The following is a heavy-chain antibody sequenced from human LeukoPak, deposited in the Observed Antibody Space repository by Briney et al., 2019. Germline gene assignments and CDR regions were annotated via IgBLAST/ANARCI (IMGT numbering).Heavy chain of an antibody. V-gene: IGHV3-23*01. J-gene: IGHJ4*02. Sequence: GGPLSLSCTASGFTFGTHAMPCVRQAPGKGLEWVSGMSGRGDTSYYADSVKGRFTISRDNSKNTLFLQMNSLRAEDTAVYYCAKLAGIRGWFVYYFDYWGQGTLVTVS. CDR2: MSGRGDTS. CDR3: AKLAGIRGWFVYYFDY. CDR1: GFTFGTHA. D-gene: IGHD6-19*01.